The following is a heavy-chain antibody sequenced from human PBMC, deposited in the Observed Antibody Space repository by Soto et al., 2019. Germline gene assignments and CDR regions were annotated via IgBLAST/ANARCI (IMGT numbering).Heavy chain of an antibody. CDR1: GFTFRIYA. J-gene: IGHJ4*02. D-gene: IGHD3-3*01. CDR2: ISDSADSA. CDR3: AKGRNNDFWSGYYFSRVFDY. Sequence: PGGSLRLSCAASGFTFRIYAMSWVRQVPGKGLEWVSTISDSADSAYYADSVKGRFTISRDNSKNSLYLQMNSLRTEDTALYYCAKGRNNDFWSGYYFSRVFDYWGQGTLVIVSS. V-gene: IGHV3-23*01.